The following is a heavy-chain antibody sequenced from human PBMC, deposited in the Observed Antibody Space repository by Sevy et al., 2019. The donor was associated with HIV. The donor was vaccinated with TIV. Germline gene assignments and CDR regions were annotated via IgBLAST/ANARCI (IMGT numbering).Heavy chain of an antibody. D-gene: IGHD3-22*01. CDR2: VSSSSGSI. Sequence: GGSLRLSCAASGFTFSNYNMTWVRQAPAKGLEWVSFVSSSSGSIYYADSLKGRFTISRDNAKNSLYLQMNSLRAEDTAVYYCARDRDTIVKNKYYYYGMDVWGQGTTVTVSS. V-gene: IGHV3-21*01. J-gene: IGHJ6*02. CDR3: ARDRDTIVKNKYYYYGMDV. CDR1: GFTFSNYN.